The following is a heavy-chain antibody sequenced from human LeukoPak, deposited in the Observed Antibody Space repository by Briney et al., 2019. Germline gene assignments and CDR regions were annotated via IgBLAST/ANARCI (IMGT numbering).Heavy chain of an antibody. V-gene: IGHV3-21*01. CDR1: GFTFSSYS. CDR2: ISSSSSYI. J-gene: IGHJ4*02. Sequence: GGSLRLSCAASGFTFSSYSMNWVRQAPGKGLEWVSSISSSSSYIYYADSVKGRFTISRDNAKNSLYLQMTSLRAEDTAVYYCASTHCSGGSCYALNDYWGQGTLVTVSS. CDR3: ASTHCSGGSCYALNDY. D-gene: IGHD2-15*01.